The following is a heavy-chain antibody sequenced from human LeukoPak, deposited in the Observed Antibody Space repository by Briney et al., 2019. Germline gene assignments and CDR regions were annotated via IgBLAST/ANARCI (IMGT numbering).Heavy chain of an antibody. D-gene: IGHD3-22*01. J-gene: IGHJ4*02. V-gene: IGHV3-30-3*01. CDR1: GFPFSSYA. Sequence: GGSLRLSCAASGFPFSSYAMHWVRQAPGKGLEWVAVISYDGSNKYCADSVKGRFTISRDNSKNTLYLQMNSLRAEDTAVYYCASDPVIDSSGSGYWGQGTLVTVSS. CDR2: ISYDGSNK. CDR3: ASDPVIDSSGSGY.